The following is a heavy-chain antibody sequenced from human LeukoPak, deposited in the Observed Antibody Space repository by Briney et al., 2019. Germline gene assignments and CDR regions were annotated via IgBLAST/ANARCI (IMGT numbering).Heavy chain of an antibody. D-gene: IGHD6-13*01. CDR1: GFTFSSYD. CDR3: AKDRARQQLALFFDS. V-gene: IGHV3-23*01. CDR2: TSGSGGYT. Sequence: GGSLRLSCAASGFTFSSYDMSWVRQAPGKGLEWVSVTSGSGGYTNYADSVKGRFTISRDNSKNTLYLQMNSLRAEDTAVYFCAKDRARQQLALFFDSWGQGTLVTVSS. J-gene: IGHJ4*02.